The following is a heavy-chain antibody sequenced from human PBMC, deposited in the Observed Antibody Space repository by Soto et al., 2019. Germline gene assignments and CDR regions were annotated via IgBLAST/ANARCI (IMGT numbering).Heavy chain of an antibody. J-gene: IGHJ4*02. D-gene: IGHD5-18*01. CDR2: IKTDGSEK. CDR3: SRDDHYDTYGY. V-gene: IGHV3-7*01. Sequence: PGGSLRLSCAASGFTFTKSWMAWVRQAPGKGLEWVANIKTDGSEKYYVDSMKGRIAISRDNAKNSLYLQVNSLRVEDKAMYYCSRDDHYDTYGYWGQGTLVTVSS. CDR1: GFTFTKSW.